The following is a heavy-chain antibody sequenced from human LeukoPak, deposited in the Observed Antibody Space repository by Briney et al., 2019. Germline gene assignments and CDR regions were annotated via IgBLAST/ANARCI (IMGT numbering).Heavy chain of an antibody. J-gene: IGHJ5*02. CDR2: INPNSGGT. D-gene: IGHD2-2*01. CDR3: ARDRGYCSSTSCVVVDP. V-gene: IGHV1-2*04. CDR1: GYTFTGYY. Sequence: AASVKVSCKASGYTFTGYYMHWVRQAPGQGLEWMGWINPNSGGTNYAQKFQGWVTMTRDTSISTAYMELSRLRSDDTAVYYCARDRGYCSSTSCVVVDPWGQGTLVTVSS.